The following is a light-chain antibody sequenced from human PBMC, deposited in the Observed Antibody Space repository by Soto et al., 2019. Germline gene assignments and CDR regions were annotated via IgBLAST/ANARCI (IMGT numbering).Light chain of an antibody. CDR2: EVT. V-gene: IGLV2-23*02. J-gene: IGLJ1*01. CDR1: SDIGNYNL. CDR3: ASYAGSRTYV. Sequence: QSALTQPAPVSGSPGQSVTISCSGSDIGNYNLVSWYQHLPGRAPKLLIFEVTMRPSGISDRFSGSKSASTASLTISGLQAEDEGDYYCASYAGSRTYVFGSGTKVTVL.